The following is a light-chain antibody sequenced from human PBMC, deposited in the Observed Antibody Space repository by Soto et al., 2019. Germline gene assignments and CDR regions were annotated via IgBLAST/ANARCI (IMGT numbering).Light chain of an antibody. CDR1: QSVRSSY. J-gene: IGKJ4*01. Sequence: IVLTQSPGTLSLSPGERATLSCRASQSVRSSYLAWHQQKPGQAPRLLIYDASSRATGIPDRFSGRGSGTDFTLTISRLEPEDSAVYYCQQYGTSALTFGGGTKVVI. CDR3: QQYGTSALT. V-gene: IGKV3-20*01. CDR2: DAS.